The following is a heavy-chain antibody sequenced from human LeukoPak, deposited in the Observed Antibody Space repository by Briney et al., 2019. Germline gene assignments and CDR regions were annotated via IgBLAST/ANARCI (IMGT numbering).Heavy chain of an antibody. V-gene: IGHV1-3*03. J-gene: IGHJ4*02. D-gene: IGHD4-17*01. CDR1: GYTFTSYA. Sequence: ASVKVSCKASGYTFTSYAMHWVRQAPGQRLEWMGWINAGNGNTKYSQEFQGRVTITRDTSASTAYMELSSLRSEDMAVYYCARSPTVTRVLFDYWGQGTLVTVSS. CDR3: ARSPTVTRVLFDY. CDR2: INAGNGNT.